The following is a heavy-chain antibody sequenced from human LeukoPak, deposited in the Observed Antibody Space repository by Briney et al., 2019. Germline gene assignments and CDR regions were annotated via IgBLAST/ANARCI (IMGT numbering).Heavy chain of an antibody. CDR2: ISSNGGST. V-gene: IGHV3-64*01. CDR3: SRAGGGRWIQLRSYFDY. CDR1: GFTFSSYA. J-gene: IGHJ4*02. Sequence: GGSLRLSCAASGFTFSSYAMHWVRQAPGKGLEYVSAISSNGGSTYYANSVKGRFTISRDNSKDTLYLQMGSLRAEDMAVYYCSRAGGGRWIQLRSYFDYWGQGTLVTVSS. D-gene: IGHD5-18*01.